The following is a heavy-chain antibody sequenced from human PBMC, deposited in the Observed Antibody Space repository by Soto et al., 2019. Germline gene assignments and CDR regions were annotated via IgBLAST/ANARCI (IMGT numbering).Heavy chain of an antibody. J-gene: IGHJ4*02. CDR3: ARATSYGEQPFP. CDR2: IYYSGST. D-gene: IGHD4-17*01. V-gene: IGHV4-30-4*01. CDR1: SGSIGNGDDY. Sequence: PCLTPADRGRVASGSIGNGDDYCSWIRQPPGKGLEWIGYIYYSGSTYYNPSLKSRVTISVDTSKNQFSLKLSSVTAADTAVYYCARATSYGEQPFPWGQGTLVTVSS.